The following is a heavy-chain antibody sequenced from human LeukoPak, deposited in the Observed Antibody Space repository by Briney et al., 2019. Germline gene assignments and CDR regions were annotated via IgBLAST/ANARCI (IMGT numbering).Heavy chain of an antibody. V-gene: IGHV3-23*01. J-gene: IGHJ4*02. Sequence: GGSRRLSCAASGFTFSSYAMSWVRQAPGKGLEWVSAISGSGGSTYYADSGKGRFTISRDNSKNTLYLQMNSLRAEDTAVYYCAKGLEYQPFDYWGQGTLVTVSS. CDR2: ISGSGGST. D-gene: IGHD2-2*01. CDR1: GFTFSSYA. CDR3: AKGLEYQPFDY.